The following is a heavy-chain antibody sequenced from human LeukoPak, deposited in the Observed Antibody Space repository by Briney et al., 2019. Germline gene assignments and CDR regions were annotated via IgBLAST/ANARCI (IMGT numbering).Heavy chain of an antibody. D-gene: IGHD2-2*01. CDR2: INPNRGGT. J-gene: IGHJ4*02. CDR3: ARIRELPAAPFDY. Sequence: ASVKVSCKASGYTFTWYYMHWVRQAPGQGGEGMGWINPNRGGTNYAQKFQGRVTMTRDTSISTAYMALSRLRSDDTAVYSCARIRELPAAPFDYWGQGTLVTLSS. CDR1: GYTFTWYY. V-gene: IGHV1-2*02.